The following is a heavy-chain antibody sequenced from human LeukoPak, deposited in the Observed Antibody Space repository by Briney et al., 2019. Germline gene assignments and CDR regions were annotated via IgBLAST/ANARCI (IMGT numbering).Heavy chain of an antibody. D-gene: IGHD1-26*01. CDR2: IIPILGIA. V-gene: IGHV1-69*04. J-gene: IGHJ4*02. CDR1: GGTFSSYA. CDR3: ASGVGATAEFDY. Sequence: GASVKVSCKASGGTFSSYAISWVRQAPGQGLEWMGRIIPILGIANYAQKFQGRVRITADKSTSTAYMELSSLRSEDTAVYYCASGVGATAEFDYWGQGTLVTVSS.